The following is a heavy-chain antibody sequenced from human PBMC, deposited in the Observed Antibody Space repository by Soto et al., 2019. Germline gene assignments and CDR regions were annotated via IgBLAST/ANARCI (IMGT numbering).Heavy chain of an antibody. J-gene: IGHJ2*01. V-gene: IGHV4-4*02. Sequence: QVQLQESGPGLVKPSGTLSLTCGVSGGSISSSNWWSWVRQPPGKGLEWIGEIYHSGHTNYNPSLESRVTISVDKSQNQFSLMLSSMTAADTAMYYCARLLRLSTSFDLWGRGTLVTVSS. CDR2: IYHSGHT. CDR1: GGSISSSNW. CDR3: ARLLRLSTSFDL. D-gene: IGHD1-26*01.